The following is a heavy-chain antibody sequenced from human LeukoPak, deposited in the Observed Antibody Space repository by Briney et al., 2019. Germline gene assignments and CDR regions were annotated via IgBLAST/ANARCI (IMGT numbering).Heavy chain of an antibody. CDR2: ISSSSSTI. D-gene: IGHD1-26*01. J-gene: IGHJ3*02. CDR1: GFTFSSYS. V-gene: IGHV3-48*04. CDR3: ARDGSGSYLAAFDI. Sequence: GGSLRLSCAASGFTFSSYSMNWVRQAPGKGLEWVSYISSSSSTIYYADSVKGRFTISRDNAKNSLYLQMNSLRAEDTAVYYCARDGSGSYLAAFDIWGQGTMVTVSS.